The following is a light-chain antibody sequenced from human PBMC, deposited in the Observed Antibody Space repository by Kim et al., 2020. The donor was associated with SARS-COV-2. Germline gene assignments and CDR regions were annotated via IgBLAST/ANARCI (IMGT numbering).Light chain of an antibody. CDR1: QGISSY. CDR2: AAS. Sequence: AIRITQSPSSLSASTGDRVTITCRASQGISSYLAWYQQKPGKAPKLLIYAASTLQSGVPSRFSGSGSGTDFTLTISCLQSEDFATYYCQQYYSYPSPFGQGTRLEIK. J-gene: IGKJ5*01. CDR3: QQYYSYPSP. V-gene: IGKV1-8*01.